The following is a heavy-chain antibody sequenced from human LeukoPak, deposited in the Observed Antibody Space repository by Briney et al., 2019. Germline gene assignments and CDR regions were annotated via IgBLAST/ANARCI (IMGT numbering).Heavy chain of an antibody. V-gene: IGHV3-21*01. CDR3: ARVASGSDSWYFDL. J-gene: IGHJ2*01. CDR1: EFTFSSYS. Sequence: PGGSLRLSCAASEFTFSSYSFNWVRQAPGKGLEWVASISPSDSFIFYADSVKGRFTISRDNAKHSVFLQMNSLRVEDTAVYYCARVASGSDSWYFDLWGRGTLVTVSS. D-gene: IGHD5-12*01. CDR2: ISPSDSFI.